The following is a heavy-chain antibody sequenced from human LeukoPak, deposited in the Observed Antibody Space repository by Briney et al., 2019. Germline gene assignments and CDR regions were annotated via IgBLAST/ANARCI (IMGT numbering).Heavy chain of an antibody. CDR3: ARGLMGYSSSWYPGPGAGFDY. CDR1: GGSFSGYY. CDR2: INHSGST. V-gene: IGHV4-34*01. D-gene: IGHD6-13*01. J-gene: IGHJ4*02. Sequence: SETLSLTCAVYGGSFSGYYWSWIRQPRGKGLEWIGEINHSGSTNYNPSLKSRVTISVDTSKNQFSLKLSSVTAADTAVYYCARGLMGYSSSWYPGPGAGFDYWGQGTLVTVSS.